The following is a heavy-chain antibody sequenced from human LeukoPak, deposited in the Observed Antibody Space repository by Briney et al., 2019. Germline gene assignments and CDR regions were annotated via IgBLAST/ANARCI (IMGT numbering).Heavy chain of an antibody. D-gene: IGHD3-22*01. V-gene: IGHV1-8*01. CDR1: GYTFTSYD. J-gene: IGHJ3*02. CDR3: ARGYYYDSRDAFDI. Sequence: ASVKVSCKASGYTFTSYDINWVRQATGQGLEWMGWMNPNSGNTGYAQKFQGRVTMTRNTSISTAHMELSSLRSEDTAVYYCARGYYYDSRDAFDIWGQGTMVTVSS. CDR2: MNPNSGNT.